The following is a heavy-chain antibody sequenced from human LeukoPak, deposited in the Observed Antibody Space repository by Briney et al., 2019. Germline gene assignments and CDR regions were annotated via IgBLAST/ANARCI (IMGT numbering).Heavy chain of an antibody. Sequence: PGGSLRLSCAASGFTFSSYDMHWVRQAPGEGLEWVEVISYDGSNKYYAASVKGLFTISRDNSKNTLYLQMNSRRPEDTAVYYCAKDPSGDSFGSYGLDVWGQGTTVTVSS. D-gene: IGHD5-18*01. CDR2: ISYDGSNK. CDR3: AKDPSGDSFGSYGLDV. V-gene: IGHV3-30*18. CDR1: GFTFSSYD. J-gene: IGHJ6*02.